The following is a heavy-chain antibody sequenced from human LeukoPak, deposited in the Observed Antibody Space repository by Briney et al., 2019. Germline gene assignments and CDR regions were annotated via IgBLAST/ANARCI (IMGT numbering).Heavy chain of an antibody. CDR1: GYTFTSYY. CDR3: ARARSSVTTVTTPGY. Sequence: ASVKVSCKASGYTFTSYYMHWLRQAPGQGLEWMGIINPSGGSTSYAQKFQGRVTMTRDTSTSTVYMELSSLSSEDTAVYYCARARSSVTTVTTPGYWGQGTLVTVSS. V-gene: IGHV1-46*01. CDR2: INPSGGST. D-gene: IGHD4-17*01. J-gene: IGHJ4*02.